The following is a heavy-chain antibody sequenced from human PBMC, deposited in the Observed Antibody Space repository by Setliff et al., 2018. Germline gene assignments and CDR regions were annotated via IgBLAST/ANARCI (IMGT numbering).Heavy chain of an antibody. CDR1: GFTFSSYS. D-gene: IGHD2-15*01. J-gene: IGHJ4*02. CDR2: ISGSAQTT. CDR3: AKRGPYCSGGTCHYYFDY. V-gene: IGHV3-23*01. Sequence: PGGSLRLSCAASGFTFSSYSMNWVRQAPGKGLEWVSMISGSAQTTYYADSVKGRFTISRDNSKNTVYLDVNSLRAEDTAVYYRAKRGPYCSGGTCHYYFDYWGQGTLVTVSS.